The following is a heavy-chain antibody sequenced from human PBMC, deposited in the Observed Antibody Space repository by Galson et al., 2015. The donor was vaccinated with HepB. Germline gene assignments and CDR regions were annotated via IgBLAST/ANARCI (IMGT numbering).Heavy chain of an antibody. J-gene: IGHJ3*02. D-gene: IGHD3-22*01. Sequence: SVKVSCKASGFTFTSSAMQWVRQARGQRLEWIGWIVVGSGNTNYAQKFQERVTITRDMSTSTAYMELSSLRSEDTAVYYCAARSNYDSQVVDAFDIWGQGTMVTVSS. CDR2: IVVGSGNT. CDR3: AARSNYDSQVVDAFDI. V-gene: IGHV1-58*02. CDR1: GFTFTSSA.